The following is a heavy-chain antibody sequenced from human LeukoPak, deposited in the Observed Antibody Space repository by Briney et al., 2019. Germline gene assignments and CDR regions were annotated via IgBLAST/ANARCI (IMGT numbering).Heavy chain of an antibody. J-gene: IGHJ6*03. CDR3: ARGLRQNYDILTGYGYYYYYMDV. CDR2: INPNSGGT. CDR1: GYTFTGYY. Sequence: ASVKVSCKASGYTFTGYYMHWVRQAPGQGLEWMGWINPNSGGTNYAQKFQGRVTMTRDTSISTAYMELSRLRFDDTAVYYCARGLRQNYDILTGYGYYYYYMDVWGKGTTVTVSS. D-gene: IGHD3-9*01. V-gene: IGHV1-2*02.